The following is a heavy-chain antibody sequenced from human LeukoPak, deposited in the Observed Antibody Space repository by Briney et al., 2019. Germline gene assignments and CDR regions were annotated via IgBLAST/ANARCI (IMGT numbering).Heavy chain of an antibody. CDR2: IYYSGST. Sequence: SETLSLTCTVSGVSISSYYWSWIRQPPGKGLEWIGYIYYSGSTNYNPSLKSRVTISVDTSKNQFSLKLSSVTAADTSVYYCAREARYNWFDPWGQGTLVTVSS. D-gene: IGHD6-6*01. J-gene: IGHJ5*02. V-gene: IGHV4-59*01. CDR1: GVSISSYY. CDR3: AREARYNWFDP.